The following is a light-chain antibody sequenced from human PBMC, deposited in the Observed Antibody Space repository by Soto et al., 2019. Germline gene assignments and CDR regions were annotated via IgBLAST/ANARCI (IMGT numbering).Light chain of an antibody. Sequence: EIVLTQSPGTLSLSPGERATLSCRASQSVSGSYLAWYQQKPGQAPRLLIYGASRRATGIPDRFSGSGSGTDFTLTISRLEPEDCAVYYCQQYGTSFGQGTKVEIK. V-gene: IGKV3-20*01. CDR1: QSVSGSY. CDR2: GAS. CDR3: QQYGTS. J-gene: IGKJ1*01.